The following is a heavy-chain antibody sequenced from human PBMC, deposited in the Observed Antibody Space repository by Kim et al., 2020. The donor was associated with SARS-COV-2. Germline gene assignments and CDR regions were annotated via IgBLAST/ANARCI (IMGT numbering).Heavy chain of an antibody. V-gene: IGHV3-23*01. D-gene: IGHD4-17*01. CDR3: AKDLRRDYGDLRGDY. Sequence: DSVKGRFTISRDNSKNTLYLQMNSLRAEDTAVYYCAKDLRRDYGDLRGDYWGQGTLVTVSS. J-gene: IGHJ4*02.